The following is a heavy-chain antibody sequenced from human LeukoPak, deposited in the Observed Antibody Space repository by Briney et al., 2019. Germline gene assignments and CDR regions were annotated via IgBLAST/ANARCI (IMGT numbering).Heavy chain of an antibody. CDR3: AKVAYSSGYYYKPASEYFQH. D-gene: IGHD3-22*01. V-gene: IGHV3-23*01. CDR2: ISGSGGST. J-gene: IGHJ1*01. CDR1: GFTFSSYA. Sequence: QPGGSLRLSCAASGFTFSSYAMSWVRQAPGKGLEWVSAISGSGGSTYYADSVKGRFTISRDNSKNTLYLQMNSLRAEDTAVYYCAKVAYSSGYYYKPASEYFQHWGQGTLVTVSS.